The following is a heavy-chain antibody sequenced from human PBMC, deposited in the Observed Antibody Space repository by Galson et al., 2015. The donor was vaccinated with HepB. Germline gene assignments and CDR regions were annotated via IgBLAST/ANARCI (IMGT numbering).Heavy chain of an antibody. CDR2: INPNTGGT. CDR3: ARGQQVVTGNWFDS. J-gene: IGHJ5*01. D-gene: IGHD6-13*01. CDR1: GYTFIDYY. Sequence: SVKVSCKASGYTFIDYYIHWVRQAPGQGLEWMGRINPNTGGTDYAQRFQGRVTMTRDTSISTAYMALSRLTSDDTAVYYCARGQQVVTGNWFDSWGQGAQVTVSS. V-gene: IGHV1-2*06.